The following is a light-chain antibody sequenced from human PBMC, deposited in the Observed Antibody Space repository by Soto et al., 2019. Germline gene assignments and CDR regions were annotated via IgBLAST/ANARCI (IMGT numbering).Light chain of an antibody. J-gene: IGLJ1*01. V-gene: IGLV2-14*01. Sequence: QSVLTQPASVSGSPGQSITISCTGTSSDVGAYNYDSWYQQYPGEAPKVIIYDVSHRPAGVSNRFSGSKSGNTASLTISGLQTQDEADYYCSSYTSATTYVFGTGTKVTXL. CDR1: SSDVGAYNY. CDR3: SSYTSATTYV. CDR2: DVS.